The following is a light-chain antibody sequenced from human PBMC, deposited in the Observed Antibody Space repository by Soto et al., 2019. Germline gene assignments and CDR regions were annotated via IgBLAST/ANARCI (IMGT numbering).Light chain of an antibody. Sequence: EIVLTQSPGTLSLSPGERATLSCRASQSVSSNYLAWYQQKPGQAPRLLIYGASSRATGIPDRFSGSGSGTDFTLTISRLEPEDFAVYYCHQYGSLYTFGQGTKVDI. CDR2: GAS. J-gene: IGKJ2*01. CDR1: QSVSSNY. V-gene: IGKV3-20*01. CDR3: HQYGSLYT.